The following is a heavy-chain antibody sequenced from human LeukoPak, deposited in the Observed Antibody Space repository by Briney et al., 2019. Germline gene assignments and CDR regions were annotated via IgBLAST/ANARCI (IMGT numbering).Heavy chain of an antibody. CDR1: GFTFSSYA. CDR3: VKGMEDYDILTGVLDV. CDR2: ISSNGGST. V-gene: IGHV3-64D*06. J-gene: IGHJ6*02. D-gene: IGHD3-9*01. Sequence: GGSLRLSCTASGFTFSSYAMHWVRQAPGKGLEYVSAISSNGGSTYYADSVKGRFTISRDNSKNTLYLQMSSLRAEDTAVYYCVKGMEDYDILTGVLDVWGQGTTVTVSS.